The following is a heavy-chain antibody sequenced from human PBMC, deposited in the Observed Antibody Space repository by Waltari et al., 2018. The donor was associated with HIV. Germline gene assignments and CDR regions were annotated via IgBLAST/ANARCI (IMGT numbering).Heavy chain of an antibody. CDR1: GFTFDDYT. V-gene: IGHV3-43*01. D-gene: IGHD2-2*01. CDR3: AKDIGGSEYQLQGGYYYGMDV. J-gene: IGHJ6*02. CDR2: ISWDGGST. Sequence: EVQLVESGGVVVQPGGSLRLSCAASGFTFDDYTMHWVRQAPGKGLEGVSLISWDGGSTYYADSVKGRFTISRDNSKNSLYLQMNSLRTEDTALYYCAKDIGGSEYQLQGGYYYGMDVWGQGTTVTVSS.